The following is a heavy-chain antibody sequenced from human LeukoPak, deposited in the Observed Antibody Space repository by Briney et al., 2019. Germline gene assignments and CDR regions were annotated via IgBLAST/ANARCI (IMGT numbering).Heavy chain of an antibody. J-gene: IGHJ4*02. CDR3: ARPIYYDSSLFDY. CDR2: IIPIFGTA. Sequence: GASVKVSCKASGGTFSSYAISWVRQAPGQGLEWMGGIIPIFGTANYAQKFQGRVTITADESTSTAYMELSSLRAEDTAVYYCARPIYYDSSLFDYWGQGTLVTVSS. CDR1: GGTFSSYA. V-gene: IGHV1-69*13. D-gene: IGHD3-22*01.